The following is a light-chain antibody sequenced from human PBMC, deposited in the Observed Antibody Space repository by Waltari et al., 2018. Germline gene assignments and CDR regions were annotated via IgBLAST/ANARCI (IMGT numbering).Light chain of an antibody. J-gene: IGKJ4*01. V-gene: IGKV1-9*01. Sequence: DIKLTQSQSSLLAPEGEELPTTCRASQGISSYLAWYQQKPGKAPKLLIYAASTLQSGVPSRFSGSGSGTEFTLTISSLQPEDFATYYCQQLNSYPHTFGGGTKVEIK. CDR1: QGISSY. CDR2: AAS. CDR3: QQLNSYPHT.